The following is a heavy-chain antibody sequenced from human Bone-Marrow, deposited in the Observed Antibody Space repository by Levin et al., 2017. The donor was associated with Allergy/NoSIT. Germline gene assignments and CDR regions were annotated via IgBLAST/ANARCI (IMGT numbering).Heavy chain of an antibody. CDR3: ARDRYYDFWSGYYNDAFDI. CDR1: GYTFTSYG. CDR2: ISAYNGNT. Sequence: GASVKVSCKASGYTFTSYGISWVRQAPGQGLEWMGWISAYNGNTNYAQKLQGRVTMTTDTSTSTAYMELRSLRSDDTAVYYCARDRYYDFWSGYYNDAFDIWGQGTMVTVSS. J-gene: IGHJ3*02. V-gene: IGHV1-18*01. D-gene: IGHD3-3*01.